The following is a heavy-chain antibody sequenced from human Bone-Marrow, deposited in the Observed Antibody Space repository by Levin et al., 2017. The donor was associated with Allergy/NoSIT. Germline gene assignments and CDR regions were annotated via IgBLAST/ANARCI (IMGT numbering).Heavy chain of an antibody. CDR1: GYSFTSYW. D-gene: IGHD2-15*01. Sequence: GGSLRLSCKGSGYSFTSYWISWVRQMPGKGLEWMGRIDPSDSYTNYSPSFQGHVTISADKSISTAYLQWSSLKASDTAMYYCARRPRESRWYRVEAFDIWGQGTMVTVSS. CDR2: IDPSDSYT. J-gene: IGHJ3*02. CDR3: ARRPRESRWYRVEAFDI. V-gene: IGHV5-10-1*01.